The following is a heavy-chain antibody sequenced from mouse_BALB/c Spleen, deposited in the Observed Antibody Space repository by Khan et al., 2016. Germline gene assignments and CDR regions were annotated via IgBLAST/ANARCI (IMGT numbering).Heavy chain of an antibody. CDR2: IDPANGNT. CDR3: ANSPNGYDLGFAY. Sequence: VQLQQSGAELVKPGASVKLSCTASGFNIKDTYMHWVKQRPEQGLEWIGRIDPANGNTNYDPKFQGKATITADTSSNTAYLQLSSLTSADTAVYYCANSPNGYDLGFAYWGQGTLVTVSA. D-gene: IGHD2-2*01. J-gene: IGHJ3*01. CDR1: GFNIKDTY. V-gene: IGHV14-3*02.